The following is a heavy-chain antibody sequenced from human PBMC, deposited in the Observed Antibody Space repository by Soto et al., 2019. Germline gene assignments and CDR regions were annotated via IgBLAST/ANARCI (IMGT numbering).Heavy chain of an antibody. Sequence: SETLALTCTVSGVSVSSGSFYWAWIRQPPGKGLEWIGFGSYSGTTNYKPSLKSRVTISVDTSRSQISLKVSSLTAADTAVYYCARGATVTQYDYWGQGTLVTVSS. J-gene: IGHJ4*02. V-gene: IGHV4-61*01. D-gene: IGHD4-17*01. CDR2: GSYSGTT. CDR3: ARGATVTQYDY. CDR1: GVSVSSGSFY.